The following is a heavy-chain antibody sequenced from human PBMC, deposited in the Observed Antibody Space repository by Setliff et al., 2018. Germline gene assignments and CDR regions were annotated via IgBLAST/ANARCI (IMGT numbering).Heavy chain of an antibody. D-gene: IGHD2-15*01. CDR2: IYASGST. CDR1: GGSISSYY. V-gene: IGHV4-4*08. Sequence: PSETLSLTCTVSGGSISSYYWSWIRQPPGKGLEWIGYIYASGSTNYNPSLGSRITMSVDTSKNHLSLRLSSVAATDTAVYYCLRIRLVPHGHSWGQGTLVTVSS. CDR3: LRIRLVPHGHS. J-gene: IGHJ4*02.